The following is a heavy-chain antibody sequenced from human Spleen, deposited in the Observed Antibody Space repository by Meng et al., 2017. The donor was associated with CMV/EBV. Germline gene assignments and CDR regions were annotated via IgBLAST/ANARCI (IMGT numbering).Heavy chain of an antibody. J-gene: IGHJ4*02. CDR1: GWAFSGYY. CDR2: ITHSGST. CDR3: ARGWNYEPPGY. Sequence: SETLSLTGAVYGWAFSGYYWTWIRQPPGKGLEWISKITHSGSTYYNPSLKSGVIISVDTSKNQFSLKQSSVTAADTGVYYCARGWNYEPPGYWGQGTLVTVSS. D-gene: IGHD1-7*01. V-gene: IGHV4-34*01.